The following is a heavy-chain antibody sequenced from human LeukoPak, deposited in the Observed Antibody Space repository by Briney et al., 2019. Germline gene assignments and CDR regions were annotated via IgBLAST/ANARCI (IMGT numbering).Heavy chain of an antibody. Sequence: GGSLRLSCAASGFTFSSYGMSWVRQAPGKGLEWVSAISGSGGSTYYADSVKGRFTISRDNSKNTLYLEVISLTAEDTAVYYCAKDDAWLRFGEWSQGTLVTVSS. CDR3: AKDDAWLRFGE. V-gene: IGHV3-23*01. CDR2: ISGSGGST. J-gene: IGHJ4*02. D-gene: IGHD3-10*01. CDR1: GFTFSSYG.